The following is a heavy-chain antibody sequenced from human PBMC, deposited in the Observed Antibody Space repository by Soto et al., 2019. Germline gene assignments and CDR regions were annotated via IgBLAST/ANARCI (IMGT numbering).Heavy chain of an antibody. CDR3: ARADLLLAGY. J-gene: IGHJ4*02. CDR2: IIAGNGNT. V-gene: IGHV1-3*05. Sequence: QVQLVQSGAEEKKPGASVKVSCKASGYTFTSYAMHWVRQAPGQRLEWMGWIIAGNGNTKYSQKFQGRATITRDTAASTAYMARSSLRSEDTGLYYCARADLLLAGYSGQATEVTVSS. D-gene: IGHD1-26*01. CDR1: GYTFTSYA.